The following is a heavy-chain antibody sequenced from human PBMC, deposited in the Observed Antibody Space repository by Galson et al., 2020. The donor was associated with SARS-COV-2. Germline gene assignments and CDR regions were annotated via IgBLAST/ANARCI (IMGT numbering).Heavy chain of an antibody. CDR1: GYTFTGYY. CDR3: ARSLWFGEFSGD. V-gene: IGHV1-2*02. J-gene: IGHJ4*02. Sequence: ASVKVSCKASGYTFTGYYMHWVRQAPGQGPEWMGWNNTNRGGTHYAQKFQGRVTMTSDPSISTAYMELSRLRSDDTAVYYCARSLWFGEFSGDWGQGTLVTVSS. D-gene: IGHD3-10*01. CDR2: NNTNRGGT.